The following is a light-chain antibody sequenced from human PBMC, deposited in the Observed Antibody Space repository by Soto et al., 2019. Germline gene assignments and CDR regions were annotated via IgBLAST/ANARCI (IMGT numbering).Light chain of an antibody. CDR2: KAS. CDR1: QVIGNY. J-gene: IGKJ1*01. CDR3: QHYNTYPWT. Sequence: DIQMTQSPSSLSASVGDRVTITCRASQVIGNYLAWYQQKPGKAPNLLIHKASHLESGVPSRFSGSGSGTEFTLTISSLQPGDFATYYCQHYNTYPWTFGQGTKVDIK. V-gene: IGKV1-5*03.